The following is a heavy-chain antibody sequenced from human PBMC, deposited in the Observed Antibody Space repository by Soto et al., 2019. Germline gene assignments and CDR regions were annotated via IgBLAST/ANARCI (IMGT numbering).Heavy chain of an antibody. CDR1: GDSISSCSYY. Sequence: SESLSLTCTVSGDSISSCSYYWGWISQPPGKGLEWIGSIYYSGSTYYNPSLKSRVTISVDTSKNQFSLKLSSVTAADTAVYYCARQYYRIVASAFDIWGQGTMVTVSS. D-gene: IGHD5-12*01. CDR3: ARQYYRIVASAFDI. V-gene: IGHV4-39*01. J-gene: IGHJ3*02. CDR2: IYYSGST.